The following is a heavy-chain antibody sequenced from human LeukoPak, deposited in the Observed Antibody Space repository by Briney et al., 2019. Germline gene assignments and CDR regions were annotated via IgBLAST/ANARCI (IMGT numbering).Heavy chain of an antibody. D-gene: IGHD3-22*01. CDR1: GFPFSSYG. CDR3: ERDGFTMRVVGWYFDL. CDR2: IWYAGSNK. Sequence: GGSLRLSCAASGFPFSSYGMHWVRHAPGKGLEGVADIWYAGSNKEYADSVRGRFTISRDNSKHTLYLQMNTLRAEDAAVSYCERDGFTMRVVGWYFDLWGRGTLVTVSS. V-gene: IGHV3-33*01. J-gene: IGHJ2*01.